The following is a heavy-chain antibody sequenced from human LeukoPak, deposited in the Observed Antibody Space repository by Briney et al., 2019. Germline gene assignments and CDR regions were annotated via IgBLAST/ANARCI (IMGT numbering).Heavy chain of an antibody. CDR3: AKASTYYDILTGYFDY. Sequence: PGGSLRLSCAASGFAFSSYGRHWVRQAPGKGLEWVAFIRYDGSNKHYADSVKGRFTISRDNSKNMLYLQMNSLRAEDTAVYYCAKASTYYDILTGYFDYWGQGTLVTVSS. CDR1: GFAFSSYG. CDR2: IRYDGSNK. V-gene: IGHV3-30*02. D-gene: IGHD3-9*01. J-gene: IGHJ4*02.